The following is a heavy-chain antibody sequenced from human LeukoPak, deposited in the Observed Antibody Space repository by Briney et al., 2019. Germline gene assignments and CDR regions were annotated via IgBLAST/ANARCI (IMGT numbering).Heavy chain of an antibody. J-gene: IGHJ4*02. CDR1: GFSFSNYW. V-gene: IGHV3-74*01. CDR2: MNSDGSAT. CDR3: AKGPNYFDS. Sequence: PGGSLRLSCAASGFSFSNYWMHWVRQAPGKGLVWVTRMNSDGSATYYADSVQGRFTISRDNAKNTLYLQMNSLRAEDTAMYFCAKGPNYFDSWGQGTLVTVSP.